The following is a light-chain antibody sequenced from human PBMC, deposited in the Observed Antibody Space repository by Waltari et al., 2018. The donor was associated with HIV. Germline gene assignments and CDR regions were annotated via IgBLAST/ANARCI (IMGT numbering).Light chain of an antibody. J-gene: IGLJ2*01. CDR3: QVWDGGSVHVI. CDR1: NIRAQN. Sequence: SSVLTQPPSVSVAPGQTATITCGGNNIRAQNVHWYQQTPGQAPVLVVYDDTYRPSGIPERFSGSNSGNTATLTISRVEDGDEADYYCQVWDGGSVHVIFGGGTKLTVL. CDR2: DDT. V-gene: IGLV3-21*02.